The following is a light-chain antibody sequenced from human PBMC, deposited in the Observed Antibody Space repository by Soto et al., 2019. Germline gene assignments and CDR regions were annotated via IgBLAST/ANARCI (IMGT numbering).Light chain of an antibody. V-gene: IGLV2-14*01. CDR1: SSDIGAFDL. Sequence: QSALTQPASVSGSPGQSITISCTGSSSDIGAFDLVSWFQQHPGKAPKVMIYDVTIRPSGVSNRFSGSKSGNTASLTISGLQAEDEADYYCSSYTLTSTRLFGTGTKLTVL. J-gene: IGLJ1*01. CDR2: DVT. CDR3: SSYTLTSTRL.